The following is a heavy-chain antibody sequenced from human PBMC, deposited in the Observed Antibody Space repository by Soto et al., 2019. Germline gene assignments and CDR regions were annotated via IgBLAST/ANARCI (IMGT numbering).Heavy chain of an antibody. CDR1: GFTFSSHG. V-gene: IGHV3-30*18. Sequence: QVQLVESGGGVVQPGMTLRLSCTASGFTFSSHGMHWVRQAPGKGLEWVAGVSFDGTNKNYADSVRGRFTISRDNSKNTLYLQMSSLRAEDTAVYYCANGDSSGFEYFQSWGQGTLVTVSS. CDR2: VSFDGTNK. CDR3: ANGDSSGFEYFQS. D-gene: IGHD3-22*01. J-gene: IGHJ1*01.